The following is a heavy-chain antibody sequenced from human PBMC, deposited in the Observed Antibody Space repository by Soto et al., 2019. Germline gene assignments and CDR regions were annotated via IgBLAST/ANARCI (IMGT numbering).Heavy chain of an antibody. CDR2: INHSGST. V-gene: IGHV4-34*01. D-gene: IGHD5-18*01. CDR3: AGVRQLWSLIVYYYYYGMDV. Sequence: QVQLQQWGAGLLKPSETLSLTCAVYGGSFSGYYWSWIRQPPGKGLEWIGEINHSGSTNYNPSLKSRVTISVDTSKNQFSLKLSSVTAADTAVYYCAGVRQLWSLIVYYYYYGMDVWGQGTTVTVSS. CDR1: GGSFSGYY. J-gene: IGHJ6*02.